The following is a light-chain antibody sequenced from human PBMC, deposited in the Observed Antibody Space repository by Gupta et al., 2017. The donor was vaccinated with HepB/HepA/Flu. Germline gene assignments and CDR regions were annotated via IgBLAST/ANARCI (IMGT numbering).Light chain of an antibody. CDR2: SAS. CDR1: QSLGNN. Sequence: MTQSPATLSVSPGERVTLSCRASQSLGNNLVWDQQRPGQGRRLLIYSASIRATGFPARFSGSGCGTEFTLTISGLQPEEVAVYYCQQYIIGHFGEGTFGQGTKMQI. V-gene: IGKV3-15*01. J-gene: IGKJ2*02. CDR3: QQYIIGHFGEGT.